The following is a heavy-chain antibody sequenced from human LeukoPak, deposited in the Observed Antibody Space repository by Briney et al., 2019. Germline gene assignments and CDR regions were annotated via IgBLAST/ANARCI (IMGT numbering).Heavy chain of an antibody. J-gene: IGHJ5*02. CDR1: GGSFSGYY. D-gene: IGHD3-3*01. CDR3: AREGFASLNWFDP. Sequence: SETLSLTCAVYGGSFSGYYWSWIRQPPGKGLEWIGEINHSGSTNYNPSLKSRVTISVDTSKNQFSLKLGSVTAADTAVYYCAREGFASLNWFDPWGQGTPVTVSS. CDR2: INHSGST. V-gene: IGHV4-34*01.